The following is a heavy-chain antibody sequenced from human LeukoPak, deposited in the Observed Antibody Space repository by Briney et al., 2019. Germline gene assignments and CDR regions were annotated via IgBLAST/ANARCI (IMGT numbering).Heavy chain of an antibody. D-gene: IGHD5-24*01. CDR3: ASLVGYNSVDYYFDY. CDR2: INPNSGGT. J-gene: IGHJ4*02. Sequence: GASVKVSCKASGYTFTVYYMHWVRQAPGQGLEWMGRINPNSGGTNYAQKFQGRVTMTRDTSISTAYMELSRLRSDDTAVYYCASLVGYNSVDYYFDYWGQGTLVTVSS. V-gene: IGHV1-2*06. CDR1: GYTFTVYY.